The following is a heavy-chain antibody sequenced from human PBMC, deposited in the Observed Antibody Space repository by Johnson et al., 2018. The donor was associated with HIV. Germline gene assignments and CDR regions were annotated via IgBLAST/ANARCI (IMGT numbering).Heavy chain of an antibody. CDR3: GMSGVEDAAFDI. CDR1: GFTFSSYD. J-gene: IGHJ3*02. Sequence: MLLVESGGGLVQPGGSLRLSCAASGFTFSSYDMHWVRQATGKGLESVSAIGTAGDTYYPGSVMGRFTISRENAKNSLYLQMNNLRADDTAVFYCGMSGVEDAAFDIWGQGTMVTVSS. CDR2: IGTAGDT. V-gene: IGHV3-13*01. D-gene: IGHD7-27*01.